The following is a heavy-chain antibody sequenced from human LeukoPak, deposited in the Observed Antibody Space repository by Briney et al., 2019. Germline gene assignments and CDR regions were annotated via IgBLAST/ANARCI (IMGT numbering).Heavy chain of an antibody. J-gene: IGHJ4*02. CDR3: ARIGVVLDGFDY. D-gene: IGHD2-15*01. V-gene: IGHV4-59*11. CDR2: IYYSGST. Sequence: SETLSLTCTVSGGSISSHYWSWIRQPPGKGLEWIGYIYYSGSTNYNPSLKSRVTISVDTSKNQFSLKLSSVTAADTAVYYCARIGVVLDGFDYWSQGTLVTVSS. CDR1: GGSISSHY.